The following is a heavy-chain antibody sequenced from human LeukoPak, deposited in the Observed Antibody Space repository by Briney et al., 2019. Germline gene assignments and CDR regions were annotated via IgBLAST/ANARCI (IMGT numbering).Heavy chain of an antibody. V-gene: IGHV3-30*18. CDR2: ISSDGSNK. Sequence: GGSLRLSCSASGFTFTSYGMHWVRQAPGKGLEWVAVISSDGSNKYYADSVKGRFTISRDNSKNTVYLQMNSLRAEDTAVYYCAKDHVYDSSGHYYMFGYWGQGTLVTVSS. CDR1: GFTFTSYG. D-gene: IGHD3-22*01. J-gene: IGHJ4*02. CDR3: AKDHVYDSSGHYYMFGY.